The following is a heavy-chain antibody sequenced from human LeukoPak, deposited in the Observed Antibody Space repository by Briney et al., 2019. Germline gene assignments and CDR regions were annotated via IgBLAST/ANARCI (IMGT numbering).Heavy chain of an antibody. V-gene: IGHV1-2*02. CDR2: INPNSGGT. J-gene: IGHJ3*01. Sequence: ASVKVSCKASGYTFTGYYMHWVRQAPGQGLELMGWINPNSGGTNYAQKFQGRVTMTGDTSISTAYMELSRLRSDDTAVYYCAGVVCSSTSCYKDAFDVWGQGTMVTVSS. CDR3: AGVVCSSTSCYKDAFDV. D-gene: IGHD2-2*02. CDR1: GYTFTGYY.